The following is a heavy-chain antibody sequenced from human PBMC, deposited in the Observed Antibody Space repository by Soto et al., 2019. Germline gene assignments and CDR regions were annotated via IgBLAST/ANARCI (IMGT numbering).Heavy chain of an antibody. V-gene: IGHV1-18*01. CDR1: GYTFTSYG. J-gene: IGHJ4*02. D-gene: IGHD4-17*01. Sequence: ASVKVSSKASGYTFTSYGISWVRQAPGQGLEWMGWISAYNGNTNYAQKLQGRVTMTTDTSTSTAYMELRSLRSDDTAVYYCARAYGDYTKDYFDYWGQGTLVTVSS. CDR2: ISAYNGNT. CDR3: ARAYGDYTKDYFDY.